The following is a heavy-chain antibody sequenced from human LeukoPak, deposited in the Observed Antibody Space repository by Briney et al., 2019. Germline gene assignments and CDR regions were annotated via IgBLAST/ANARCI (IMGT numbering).Heavy chain of an antibody. CDR3: AKAEMATIGHFDY. CDR1: GFTFDDYA. Sequence: GGSLRLSCAASGFTFDDYAMHWVRQAPGKGLEWVSGISWNSGSIGYADSVKGRFTISRDNAKNSLYLQMNSLRAEDTALYYCAKAEMATIGHFDYWGQGTLVTVSS. V-gene: IGHV3-9*01. J-gene: IGHJ4*02. CDR2: ISWNSGSI. D-gene: IGHD5-24*01.